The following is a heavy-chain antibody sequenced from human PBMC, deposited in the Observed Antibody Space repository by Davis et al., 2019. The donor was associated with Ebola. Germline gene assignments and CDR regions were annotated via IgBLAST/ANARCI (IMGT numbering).Heavy chain of an antibody. D-gene: IGHD2-15*01. J-gene: IGHJ4*02. CDR3: ARGGYCSGARCHSSQV. CDR2: MNGNSGNT. CDR1: GYTFTSYD. Sequence: ASVKVSCKASGYTFTSYDIHWVRQATGQGLEWMGWMNGNSGNTGYAQKFQGRVTMTRVTSLTTAYMELSNLTSEDTAVYYCARGGYCSGARCHSSQVWGQGTLVTVSS. V-gene: IGHV1-8*01.